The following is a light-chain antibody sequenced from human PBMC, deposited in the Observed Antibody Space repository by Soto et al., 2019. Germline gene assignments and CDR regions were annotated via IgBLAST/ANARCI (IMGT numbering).Light chain of an antibody. CDR3: QQYENWPQLT. Sequence: EIVLTQSPATLSLSPGERATLSCRASQSVSSYLVWYQQKPGQAPRLLIYDASNRATGIPARFSGSGSGTDFTLTISSLQSEDFAVYYCQQYENWPQLTFGGGTKVDIK. CDR2: DAS. J-gene: IGKJ4*01. V-gene: IGKV3-11*01. CDR1: QSVSSY.